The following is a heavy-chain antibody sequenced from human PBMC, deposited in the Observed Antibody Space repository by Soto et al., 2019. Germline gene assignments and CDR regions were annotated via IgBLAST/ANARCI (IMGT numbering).Heavy chain of an antibody. CDR2: IDWDDDK. J-gene: IGHJ6*02. CDR1: GFSLSTSGMC. D-gene: IGHD2-8*01. CDR3: ARAMLNYYYSGMDV. V-gene: IGHV2-70*11. Sequence: SGPTLVNPTQTLTLTCTFSGFSLSTSGMCVSWIRQPPGKALEWLARIDWDDDKYYSTSLKTRLTISKDTSKNQVVLTMTNMDPVDTATYYCARAMLNYYYSGMDVWGQGTTVTVSS.